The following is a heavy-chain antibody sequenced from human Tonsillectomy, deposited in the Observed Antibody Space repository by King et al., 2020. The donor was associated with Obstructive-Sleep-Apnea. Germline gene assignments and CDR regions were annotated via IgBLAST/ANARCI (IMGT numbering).Heavy chain of an antibody. Sequence: QLQESGPGLVKPSETLSLTCTVSGYSISSGYYWGWIRQPPGKGLEWIGSIYHSGSTYYNPSLKSRVTISVDTSKNQFSLKLSSVTAADTAVYYCAGLWLSGSAPNWFDPWGQGTLVTVSS. CDR3: AGLWLSGSAPNWFDP. D-gene: IGHD3-10*01. J-gene: IGHJ5*02. CDR1: GYSISSGYY. CDR2: IYHSGST. V-gene: IGHV4-38-2*02.